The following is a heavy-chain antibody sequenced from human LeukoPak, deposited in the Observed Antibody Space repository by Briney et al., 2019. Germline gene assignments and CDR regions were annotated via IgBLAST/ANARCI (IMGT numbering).Heavy chain of an antibody. V-gene: IGHV3-9*01. CDR1: GFTFDDYA. CDR3: ARESFIVIAGYFHYYGMDV. Sequence: PGRSLRLSCAASGFTFDDYAMHWVRQAPGKGLEWVSGISWNSGSIGYADSVKGRFTISRDNAKNSLYLQMNSLRAEDTAVYYCARESFIVIAGYFHYYGMDVWGQGTTVTVSS. D-gene: IGHD2/OR15-2a*01. J-gene: IGHJ6*02. CDR2: ISWNSGSI.